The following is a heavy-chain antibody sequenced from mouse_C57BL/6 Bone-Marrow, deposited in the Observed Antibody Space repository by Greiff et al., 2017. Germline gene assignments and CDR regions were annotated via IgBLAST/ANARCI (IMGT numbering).Heavy chain of an antibody. D-gene: IGHD1-1*01. CDR1: GFTFSDYY. CDR3: ARGHYGSRGDAMDY. V-gene: IGHV5-16*01. CDR2: INYDGSST. Sequence: EVQLVESEGGLVQPGSSMKLSCTASGFTFSDYYMAWVRQVPETGLEWVANINYDGSSTYYLYSLKSRFIISGDNAKNILYLQMSSLTSEDTATYDCARGHYGSRGDAMDYWGQGTSVTVSS. J-gene: IGHJ4*01.